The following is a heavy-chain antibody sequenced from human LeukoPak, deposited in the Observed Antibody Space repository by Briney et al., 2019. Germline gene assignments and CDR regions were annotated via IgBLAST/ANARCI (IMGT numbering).Heavy chain of an antibody. Sequence: SQTLSLTCTVSGGSISSGGYYWSWIRQHPGKGLEWIGYIYYSGSTYYNPSLKSRVTISVDTSKNQFSLKLSSVTAADTAVYYCARAAYSSGWPYYYYGMDVWGQGTTVTVSS. CDR2: IYYSGST. V-gene: IGHV4-31*03. D-gene: IGHD6-19*01. CDR3: ARAAYSSGWPYYYYGMDV. J-gene: IGHJ6*02. CDR1: GGSISSGGYY.